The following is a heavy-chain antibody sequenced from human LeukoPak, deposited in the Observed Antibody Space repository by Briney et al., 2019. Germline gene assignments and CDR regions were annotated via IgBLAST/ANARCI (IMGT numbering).Heavy chain of an antibody. Sequence: GASVKVSCKASGYTFTSYAMNWVRQAPGQGLEWMGWINPNSGGTNYAQKFQGRVTMTRDTSISTAYMELSRLRSDDTAVYYCARSETLSGYYSDWGQGTLVTVSS. CDR1: GYTFTSYA. J-gene: IGHJ4*02. V-gene: IGHV1-2*02. D-gene: IGHD3-22*01. CDR2: INPNSGGT. CDR3: ARSETLSGYYSD.